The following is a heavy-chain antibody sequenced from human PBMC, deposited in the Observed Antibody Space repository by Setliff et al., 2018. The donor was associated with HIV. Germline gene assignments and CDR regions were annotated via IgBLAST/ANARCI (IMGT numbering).Heavy chain of an antibody. CDR3: AKVSRGTVVRGVSTVGYFDY. J-gene: IGHJ4*02. V-gene: IGHV3-74*01. CDR1: GFTFSSYG. D-gene: IGHD3-10*01. CDR2: INPDGSTT. Sequence: GGSLRLSCAASGFTFSSYGMSWVRQSPGKGLEWVSRINPDGSTTAYADSMEGRFTISRDNAKNTLYLQLNSLRDDDTAVYYCAKVSRGTVVRGVSTVGYFDYWGQGTLVTVSS.